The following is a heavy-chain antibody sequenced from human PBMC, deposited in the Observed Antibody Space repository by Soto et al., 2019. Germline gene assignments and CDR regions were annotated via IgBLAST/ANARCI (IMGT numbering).Heavy chain of an antibody. D-gene: IGHD5-12*01. CDR2: IYWNDDK. CDR3: AQLSGYDAGGWFDP. V-gene: IGHV2-5*01. Sequence: QITLKESGPTLVKPTQTLTLTCTFSGFSLSTDGVGVGWIRQPPGKAPECLALIYWNDDKRSSPSLKTRLTITKDTSKNQVVLTLTNMDPVDTATYYCAQLSGYDAGGWFDPWGQGTLVTVSS. CDR1: GFSLSTDGVG. J-gene: IGHJ5*02.